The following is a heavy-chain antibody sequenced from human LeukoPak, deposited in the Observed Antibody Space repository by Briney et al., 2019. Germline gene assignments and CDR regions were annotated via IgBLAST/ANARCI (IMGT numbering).Heavy chain of an antibody. CDR1: GGSISSSSAY. V-gene: IGHV4-61*05. CDR3: ATGETGSTLGGY. J-gene: IGHJ4*02. D-gene: IGHD1-1*01. Sequence: TSETLSLTCTVSGGSISSSSAYWGWIRQPPGKGREWFGYIYDSGSTNYNPSLNSRVTISVDTSKNQFSLKLTSVTAAATAVYYCATGETGSTLGGYWGQGTLVTVSS. CDR2: IYDSGST.